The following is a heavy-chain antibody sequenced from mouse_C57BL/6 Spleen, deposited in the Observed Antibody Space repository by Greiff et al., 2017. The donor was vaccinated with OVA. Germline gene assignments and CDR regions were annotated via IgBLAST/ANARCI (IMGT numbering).Heavy chain of an antibody. Sequence: VQLQQPGAELVRPGSSVKLSCKASGYTFTSYWMHWVKQRPIQGLEWIGNIDPSDSDTHYNQKFKDKATLTVDKSSSTAYMQLSSLTSEDSAVYYCARFTYYGSSYYAMDYWGQGTSVTVSS. CDR2: IDPSDSDT. V-gene: IGHV1-52*01. D-gene: IGHD1-1*01. CDR3: ARFTYYGSSYYAMDY. J-gene: IGHJ4*01. CDR1: GYTFTSYW.